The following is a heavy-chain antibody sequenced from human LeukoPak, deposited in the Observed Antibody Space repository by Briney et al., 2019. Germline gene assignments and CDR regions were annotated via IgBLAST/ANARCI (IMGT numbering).Heavy chain of an antibody. CDR3: ARGGEWWLRRPVDY. D-gene: IGHD5-12*01. J-gene: IGHJ4*02. V-gene: IGHV4-34*01. Sequence: SETLSLTCAVYGVSFTVYYWSWLRQPPGKGLEWIGEINHSGSTNYNPSLKSRVTISVDTSKNQFSLKLSSVTAADTAVYYCARGGEWWLRRPVDYWGQGTLVTVSS. CDR2: INHSGST. CDR1: GVSFTVYY.